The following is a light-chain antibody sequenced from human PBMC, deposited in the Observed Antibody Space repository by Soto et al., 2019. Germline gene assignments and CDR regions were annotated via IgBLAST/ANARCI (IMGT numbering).Light chain of an antibody. CDR1: QSVNSKY. J-gene: IGKJ4*01. CDR3: HHYVSS. V-gene: IGKV3-20*01. Sequence: EIVLTQSPGTLSLSPGERASLSCRASQSVNSKYLAWYQQKPGQAPRLVIYGASNRATGLPDRFSGSGSGTGFTLTISRLEAEDFSFYYCHHYVSSFCGGTRVEFK. CDR2: GAS.